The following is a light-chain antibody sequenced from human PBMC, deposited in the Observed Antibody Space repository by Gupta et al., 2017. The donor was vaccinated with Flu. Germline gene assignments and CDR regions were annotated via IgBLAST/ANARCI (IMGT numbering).Light chain of an antibody. J-gene: IGLJ3*02. V-gene: IGLV7-43*01. CDR3: RLCDSSADAWV. Sequence: PYWFQQKPGQAPMALIYRKNNRHSWSPARFSGSRLGNKAALTLSGVQPEDEADYYCRLCDSSADAWVFGGGTKLTVL. CDR2: RKN.